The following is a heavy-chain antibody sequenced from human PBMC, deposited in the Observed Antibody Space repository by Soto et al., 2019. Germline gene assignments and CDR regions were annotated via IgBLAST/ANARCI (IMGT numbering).Heavy chain of an antibody. J-gene: IGHJ6*02. D-gene: IGHD1-20*01. CDR3: SRRITGTVSYYSGMDV. CDR1: GGTFSSYA. CDR2: IIPIFGTA. V-gene: IGHV1-69*12. Sequence: QVQLVQSGAEVKKPGSSVKVSCKASGGTFSSYAISWVRQAPGQGLEWMGGIIPIFGTANYAQKFQGRVTITADESTSTAYMELSSLRSEDTAVYYCSRRITGTVSYYSGMDVWGQGNTVTVAS.